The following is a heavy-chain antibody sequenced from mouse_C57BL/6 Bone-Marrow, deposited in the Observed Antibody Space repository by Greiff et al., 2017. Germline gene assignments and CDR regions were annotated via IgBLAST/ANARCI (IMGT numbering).Heavy chain of an antibody. V-gene: IGHV5-15*04. CDR3: ARRGLKAMDY. CDR2: ISNLAYSI. J-gene: IGHJ4*01. D-gene: IGHD3-1*01. CDR1: GFTFSDYG. Sequence: EVKLMESGGGLVQPGGSLKLSCAASGFTFSDYGMAWVRQAPRKGPEWVAFISNLAYSIYYADTLKGRFTISRENAKNTLYLEMSSLRSEDTAMYYCARRGLKAMDYWGQGTSVTVSS.